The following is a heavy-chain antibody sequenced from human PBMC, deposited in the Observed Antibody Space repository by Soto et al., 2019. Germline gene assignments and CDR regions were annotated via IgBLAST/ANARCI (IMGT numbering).Heavy chain of an antibody. Sequence: QVQLVESGGGVVQPGRSLRLSCAASGFTFSSYGMHWVRQAPGKGLEWVAVIWYDGSNKYYADSVKGRFTISRDNSKNTLYLQMNSLRAEDRAVYYCARDGSSGYSDYWGQGTLVTVSS. CDR1: GFTFSSYG. J-gene: IGHJ4*02. CDR2: IWYDGSNK. V-gene: IGHV3-33*01. CDR3: ARDGSSGYSDY. D-gene: IGHD3-22*01.